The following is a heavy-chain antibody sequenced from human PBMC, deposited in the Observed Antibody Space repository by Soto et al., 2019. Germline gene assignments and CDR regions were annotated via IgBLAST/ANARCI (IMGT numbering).Heavy chain of an antibody. J-gene: IGHJ4*02. D-gene: IGHD1-26*01. CDR3: AKSGGTYYGPNYFDY. V-gene: IGHV3-23*01. CDR1: GFTFTTYA. Sequence: GGSLRLSCAASGFTFTTYAISWVRQAPGKGLEWVSAISGTGGTTYYTDSVKGRFTISRDNSKNTLFLHMNSLRAEDSAVYYCAKSGGTYYGPNYFDYWGQGTQVTV. CDR2: ISGTGGTT.